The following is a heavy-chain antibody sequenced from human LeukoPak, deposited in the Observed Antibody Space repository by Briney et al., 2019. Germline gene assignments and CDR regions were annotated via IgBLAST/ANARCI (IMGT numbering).Heavy chain of an antibody. J-gene: IGHJ4*02. CDR3: AREFSKVGAMSD. CDR1: GGSFSGYY. Sequence: SETLSLTCAVYGGSFSGYYWSWIRQPPGKGLEWIGSIYQSGSAYYNPSLKSRVTISVDTSKNHFSLKLSSVTAADTAVYYCAREFSKVGAMSDWGQGTLVTVSS. D-gene: IGHD1-26*01. V-gene: IGHV4-34*01. CDR2: IYQSGSA.